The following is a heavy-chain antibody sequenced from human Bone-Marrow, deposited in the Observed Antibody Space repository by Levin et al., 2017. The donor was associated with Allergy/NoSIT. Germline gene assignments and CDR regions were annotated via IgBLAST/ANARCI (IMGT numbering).Heavy chain of an antibody. V-gene: IGHV4-31*03. CDR2: IYYSGST. CDR3: ASSLTVDRTGTNYYFDL. CDR1: GGSISSGGFY. Sequence: PSETLSLTCTVSGGSISSGGFYWSWIRQHPGTGLEWIGYIYYSGSTYYNPSLKSRVTISVDTSKNQFSLKLSSVTAADTAVYYCASSLTVDRTGTNYYFDLWGQGTLVTVSS. D-gene: IGHD1-1*01. J-gene: IGHJ4*02.